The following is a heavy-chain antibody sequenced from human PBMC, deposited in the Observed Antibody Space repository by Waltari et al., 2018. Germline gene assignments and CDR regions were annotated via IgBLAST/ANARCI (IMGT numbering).Heavy chain of an antibody. CDR2: IYTSGST. CDR1: GGSISSGSYY. Sequence: QVQLQESGPGLVKPSQTLSLTCTVSGGSISSGSYYWSWIRQPAGKGLEWIGYIYTSGSTNYNPSLKSRVTISVDTSKNQFSLKLSSVTAADTAVYYCARGEVGATLGGWGQGTLVTVSS. V-gene: IGHV4-61*09. CDR3: ARGEVGATLGG. J-gene: IGHJ4*02. D-gene: IGHD1-26*01.